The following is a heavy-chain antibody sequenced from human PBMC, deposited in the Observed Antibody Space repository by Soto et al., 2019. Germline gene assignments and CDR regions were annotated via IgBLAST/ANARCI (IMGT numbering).Heavy chain of an antibody. CDR2: IWYDGSNK. J-gene: IGHJ4*02. V-gene: IGHV3-33*01. CDR1: GFTFSSYG. Sequence: QVQLVESGGGVVQPGRSLRLSCAASGFTFSSYGMHWVRQAPGKGLEWVAVIWYDGSNKYYADSVKGRFIISRDNSKNTLYLQMNSLRAEDTAVYYCARDKRYFDYWGQGTLVTVSS. CDR3: ARDKRYFDY.